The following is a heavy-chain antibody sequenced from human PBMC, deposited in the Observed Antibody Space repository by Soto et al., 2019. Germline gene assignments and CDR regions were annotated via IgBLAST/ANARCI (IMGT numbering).Heavy chain of an antibody. CDR2: ISSSSSDI. CDR3: VREGSDFWSRLSKGV. V-gene: IGHV3-21*01. Sequence: EVQLVESGGGLVKPGGSLRLSCAASGFTFSSYSMNWVRQAPGKGLEWVSSISSSSSDIYYAASVKGRFNICRDNAKNSLYRQMNSLRAEDTAVYYCVREGSDFWSRLSKGVWGQGTTVTVSS. J-gene: IGHJ6*02. D-gene: IGHD3-3*01. CDR1: GFTFSSYS.